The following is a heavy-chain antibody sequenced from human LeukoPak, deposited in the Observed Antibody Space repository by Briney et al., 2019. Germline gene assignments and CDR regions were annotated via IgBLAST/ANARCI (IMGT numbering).Heavy chain of an antibody. V-gene: IGHV1-69*05. CDR2: IIPIFGTA. J-gene: IGHJ4*02. CDR3: ARGTVAGLFDY. Sequence: ASVKVSCKASGGTFSSYAISWVRQAPGQGLERMGRIIPIFGTANYAQKFQGRVTITTDESTSTAYMELSSLRSEDTAVYYCARGTVAGLFDYWGQGTLVTVSS. CDR1: GGTFSSYA. D-gene: IGHD6-19*01.